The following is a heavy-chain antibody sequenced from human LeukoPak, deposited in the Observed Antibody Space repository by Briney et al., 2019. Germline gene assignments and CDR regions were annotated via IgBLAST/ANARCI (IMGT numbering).Heavy chain of an antibody. V-gene: IGHV4-39*01. CDR3: ARSPYRLLRYFDWSDWYFDL. D-gene: IGHD3-9*01. J-gene: IGHJ2*01. CDR1: GGSISSSSYY. CDR2: IYYSGST. Sequence: PSETLSLTCTVSGGSISSSSYYWGWIRQPPGKGLEWIGSIYYSGSTYYNPSLKSRVTISVDTSKNQFSLKLSSVTAADTAVYYCARSPYRLLRYFDWSDWYFDLWGRGTLVTVSS.